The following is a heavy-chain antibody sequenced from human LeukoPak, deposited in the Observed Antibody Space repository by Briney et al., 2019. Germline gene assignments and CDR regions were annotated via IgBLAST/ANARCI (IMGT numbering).Heavy chain of an antibody. V-gene: IGHV1-46*01. CDR3: ARAGRPTYYYYMDV. CDR1: GYTFTSYY. Sequence: ASVKVSCKASGYTFTSYYMHWVRQAPGQGLEWMGIINPSGGSTSYAQKFQGRVTMTRDMSTSTVYMELSRLRSDDTAVYYCARAGRPTYYYYMDVWGKGTTVTVSS. CDR2: INPSGGST. J-gene: IGHJ6*03.